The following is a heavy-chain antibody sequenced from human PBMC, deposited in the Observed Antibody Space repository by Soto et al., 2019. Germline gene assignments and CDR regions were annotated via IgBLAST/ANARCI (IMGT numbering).Heavy chain of an antibody. CDR3: AAYTSTLNWFDP. D-gene: IGHD5-18*01. J-gene: IGHJ5*02. V-gene: IGHV4-31*03. CDR2: IYYSGST. Sequence: SETLSLTCTVSGGSISSGGYYWSWIRQHPGKGLEWIGYIYYSGSTYYNPSLKSRVTISVDTSKNQFSLKLSSVTAADTAVYYCAAYTSTLNWFDPWGQGTLVTVSS. CDR1: GGSISSGGYY.